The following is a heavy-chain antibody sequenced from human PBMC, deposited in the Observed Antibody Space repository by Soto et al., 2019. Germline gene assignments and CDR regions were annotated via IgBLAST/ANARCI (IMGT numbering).Heavy chain of an antibody. J-gene: IGHJ6*02. V-gene: IGHV4-61*08. CDR2: IYYSGST. CDR3: ARDHAMVRGASSYGMDV. D-gene: IGHD3-10*01. Sequence: SETLSLTCTVSGGSISSGDYYWSWIRQPPGKGLEWIGYIYYSGSTNYNPSLKSRVTISVDTSKNQFSLKLSSVTAADTAVYYCARDHAMVRGASSYGMDVWGQGTTVTVSS. CDR1: GGSISSGDYY.